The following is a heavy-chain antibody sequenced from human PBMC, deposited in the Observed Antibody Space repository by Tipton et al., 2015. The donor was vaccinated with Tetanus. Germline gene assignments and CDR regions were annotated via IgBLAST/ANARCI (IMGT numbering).Heavy chain of an antibody. D-gene: IGHD1-26*01. CDR3: ARDIVVGAITWEYYYYGMDV. CDR2: IFYSGNT. Sequence: TLSLTCAVYGGSFSGYYWSWIRQPPGKGLEWIGYIFYSGNTNYNPSLKTRVTISVDTSKNQFSLKLSSVTAADTAVYYCARDIVVGAITWEYYYYGMDVWGQGTSVTVSS. V-gene: IGHV4-34*11. J-gene: IGHJ6*02. CDR1: GGSFSGYY.